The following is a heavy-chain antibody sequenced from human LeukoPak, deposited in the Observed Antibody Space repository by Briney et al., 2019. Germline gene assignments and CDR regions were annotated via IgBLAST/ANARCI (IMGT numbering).Heavy chain of an antibody. CDR3: AGLVGRYSSGLYYYYFDY. Sequence: NSSETLSLTCAVYGGPFSGYYWSWIRQPPGKGLEWIGEINHSGSTNYNPSLKSRVTISVDTSKNQFSLKLSSVTAADTAVYYCAGLVGRYSSGLYYYYFDYWGQGTLVTVSS. D-gene: IGHD3-22*01. V-gene: IGHV4-34*01. J-gene: IGHJ4*02. CDR1: GGPFSGYY. CDR2: INHSGST.